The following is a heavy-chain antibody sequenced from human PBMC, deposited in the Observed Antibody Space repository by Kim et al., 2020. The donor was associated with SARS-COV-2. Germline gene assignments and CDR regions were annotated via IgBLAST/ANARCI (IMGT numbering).Heavy chain of an antibody. D-gene: IGHD1-7*01. V-gene: IGHV1-18*01. CDR2: NGNT. Sequence: NGNTNYAQKLPGRVTRTTDTSTGTAYMELRSLRSDDTAVYYCARDWNYDYWGQGTLVTVSS. CDR3: ARDWNYDY. J-gene: IGHJ4*02.